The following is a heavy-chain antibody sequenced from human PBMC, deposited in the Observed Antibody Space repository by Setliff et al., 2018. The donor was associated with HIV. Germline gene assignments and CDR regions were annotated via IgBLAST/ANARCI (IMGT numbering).Heavy chain of an antibody. V-gene: IGHV1-2*02. Sequence: ASVKVSCKASGYTFTSHYIHWVRQAPGQGLEWMGWINVNNDATNYAQKFQGRVSMTRDTSISTAYMELRSLTSDDTAVYYCARDPALTYSGYVYWYFDLWGRGTLVTVSS. J-gene: IGHJ2*01. CDR1: GYTFTSHY. D-gene: IGHD5-12*01. CDR2: INVNNDAT. CDR3: ARDPALTYSGYVYWYFDL.